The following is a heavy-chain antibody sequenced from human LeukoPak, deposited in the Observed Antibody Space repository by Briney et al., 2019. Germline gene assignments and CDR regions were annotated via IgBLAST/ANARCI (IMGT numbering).Heavy chain of an antibody. Sequence: SETLSLTCTVSGGSISSYYWSWVRQPPGKGLEWIGYIYYTGSTNYNPSLKSRVTISVDTSKNQFSLKLSSVTAADTAVYYCARQDSGSYLNPLHIWGQAKMASVSS. CDR2: IYYTGST. CDR3: ARQDSGSYLNPLHI. D-gene: IGHD1-26*01. J-gene: IGHJ3*02. V-gene: IGHV4-59*08. CDR1: GGSISSYY.